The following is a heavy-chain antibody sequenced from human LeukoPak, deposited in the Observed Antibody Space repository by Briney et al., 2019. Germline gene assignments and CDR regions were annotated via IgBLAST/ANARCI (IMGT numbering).Heavy chain of an antibody. CDR3: ARGQASSWYVY. CDR1: GYTFTGYY. V-gene: IGHV1-2*02. Sequence: ASVKVSCKASGYTFTGYYMHWVRQAPGQGLEWMGWINPNSGGTNYAQKFQGRVTMTRDTSISTAYMDLSNLRSDDSAVYYCARGQASSWYVYWGQGTLVTVSS. D-gene: IGHD6-13*01. J-gene: IGHJ4*02. CDR2: INPNSGGT.